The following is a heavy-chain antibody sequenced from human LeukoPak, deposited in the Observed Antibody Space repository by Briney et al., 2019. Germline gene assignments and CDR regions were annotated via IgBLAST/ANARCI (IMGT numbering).Heavy chain of an antibody. J-gene: IGHJ4*02. CDR2: INAGNGNT. CDR1: GYTFTSYA. V-gene: IGHV1-3*01. CDR3: ARDGLMDDYEPEVDY. D-gene: IGHD4-17*01. Sequence: ASVKVSCKASGYTFTSYAMHWVRQAPGQRLEWMGWINAGNGNTKYSQKFQGRVTITRDTSASTAYMELSRLRSDDTAVYYCARDGLMDDYEPEVDYWGQGTLVTVSS.